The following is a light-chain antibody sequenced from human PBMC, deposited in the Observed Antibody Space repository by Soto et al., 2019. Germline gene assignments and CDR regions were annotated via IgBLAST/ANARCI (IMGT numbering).Light chain of an antibody. CDR2: GAS. V-gene: IGKV3-20*01. Sequence: EIVRTESAATLSVSPGERATLSCRASQSVSSSYLAWYQQKPGQAPRLLIYGASSRATGIPDRFSGSGSGTDFTLTISRLQHEDFAVYYGQQYGSSTRTFGQGTKVDIK. J-gene: IGKJ1*01. CDR1: QSVSSSY. CDR3: QQYGSSTRT.